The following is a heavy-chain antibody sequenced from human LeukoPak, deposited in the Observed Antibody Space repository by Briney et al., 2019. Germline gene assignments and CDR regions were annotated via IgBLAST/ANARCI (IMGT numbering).Heavy chain of an antibody. Sequence: ASVKVSCKASGYTFTGYYMHWVRQAPGQGLEWMGWINPNSGGTNYAQKFQGRVTMTRDTSISTAYMELSRLRSDDTAVYYCARGVKTLSSYDFWSGNDNELDYWGQGTLVTVSS. CDR1: GYTFTGYY. CDR2: INPNSGGT. J-gene: IGHJ4*02. V-gene: IGHV1-2*02. D-gene: IGHD3-3*01. CDR3: ARGVKTLSSYDFWSGNDNELDY.